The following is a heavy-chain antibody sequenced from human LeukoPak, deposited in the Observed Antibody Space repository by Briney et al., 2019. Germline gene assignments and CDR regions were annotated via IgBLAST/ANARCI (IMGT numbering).Heavy chain of an antibody. CDR3: ARVGGLTIFGVVTAYYYYMDV. CDR2: IYYSGST. CDR1: GDPINSYY. J-gene: IGHJ6*03. V-gene: IGHV4-59*01. D-gene: IGHD3-3*01. Sequence: TSSETLSLTCTVSGDPINSYYWSWIRQPPGKGLEWIGYIYYSGSTNYNPSLKSRVTISVDTSKNQFSLKLSSVTAADTAVYYCARVGGLTIFGVVTAYYYYMDVWGKGTTVTVSS.